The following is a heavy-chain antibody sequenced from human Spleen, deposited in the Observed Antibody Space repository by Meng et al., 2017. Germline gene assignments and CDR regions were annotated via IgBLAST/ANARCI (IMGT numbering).Heavy chain of an antibody. CDR1: GGSFSGYY. J-gene: IGHJ4*02. CDR3: ARLSMGFSSGWYFRIDF. Sequence: GSLRLSCAVYGGSFSGYYWTYIRQPPGKGLEWIGETNSGGSTNYSPSLKSRVTISVDRSKNQFSLKLTSVTAADTAVYYCARLSMGFSSGWYFRIDFWGPGNQVNVAS. D-gene: IGHD6-19*01. CDR2: TNSGGST. V-gene: IGHV4-34*01.